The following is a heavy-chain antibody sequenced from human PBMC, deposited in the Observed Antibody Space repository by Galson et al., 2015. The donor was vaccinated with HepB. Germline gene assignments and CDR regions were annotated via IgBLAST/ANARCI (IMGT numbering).Heavy chain of an antibody. D-gene: IGHD2-2*01. Sequence: ETLSLTCSVSGGSISSSSYYWGWIRQPPGKGLEWIGSIYYSGSTYYNPSLKSRITISVDTSNNQFSLMLTSLTAADTAVYYCARQGAAIGKLNWFDPWGQGTLVTVSS. CDR3: ARQGAAIGKLNWFDP. CDR2: IYYSGST. CDR1: GGSISSSSYY. V-gene: IGHV4-39*01. J-gene: IGHJ5*02.